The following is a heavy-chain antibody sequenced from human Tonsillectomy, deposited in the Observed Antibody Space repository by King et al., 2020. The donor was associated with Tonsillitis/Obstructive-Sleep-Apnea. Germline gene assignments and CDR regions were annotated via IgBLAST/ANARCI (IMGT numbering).Heavy chain of an antibody. Sequence: QLQESGPGLVKPSQTLSLTCTVSGGSISSGGYYWSWIRQHPGKGLEWIGYIHYSGSTYYNPSLKSRVTISVDTSKNQFSLKLSSVTAADTAVYYCARARRVLWFGESPRMSASDIWGQGTMVTVSS. CDR3: ARARRVLWFGESPRMSASDI. CDR2: IHYSGST. D-gene: IGHD3-10*01. J-gene: IGHJ3*02. CDR1: GGSISSGGYY. V-gene: IGHV4-31*03.